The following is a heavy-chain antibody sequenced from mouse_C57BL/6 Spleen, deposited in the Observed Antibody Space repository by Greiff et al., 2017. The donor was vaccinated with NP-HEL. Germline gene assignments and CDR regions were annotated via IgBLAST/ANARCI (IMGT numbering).Heavy chain of an antibody. Sequence: VHVKQSGPELVKPGASVKIPCKASGYTFTDYNMDWVKQSHGKSLEWIGDINPNNGGTIYNQKFKGKATLTVDKSSSTAYMELRSLTSEDTAVYYCARSGDYDRYFDVWGTGTTVTVSS. CDR2: INPNNGGT. V-gene: IGHV1-18*01. J-gene: IGHJ1*03. CDR1: GYTFTDYN. CDR3: ARSGDYDRYFDV. D-gene: IGHD2-4*01.